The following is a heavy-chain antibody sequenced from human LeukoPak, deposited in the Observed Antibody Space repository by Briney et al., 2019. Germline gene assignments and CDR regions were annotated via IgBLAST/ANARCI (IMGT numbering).Heavy chain of an antibody. CDR3: ARQKGAYYDFWSGYSPYNWFDP. CDR2: IYYSGST. Sequence: SDTLSLTCTVSGGSISSYYWSWIRQPPGKGLEWIGYIYYSGSTNYNPSLKSRVTISVDTSKNQFSLKLSSVTAADTAVYYCARQKGAYYDFWSGYSPYNWFDPWGQGTLVTVSS. D-gene: IGHD3-3*01. J-gene: IGHJ5*02. V-gene: IGHV4-59*01. CDR1: GGSISSYY.